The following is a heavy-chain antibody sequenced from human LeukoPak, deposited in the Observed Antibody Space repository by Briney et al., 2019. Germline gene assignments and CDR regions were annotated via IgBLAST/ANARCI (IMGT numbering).Heavy chain of an antibody. Sequence: GGSLRLSCAASGFTFSSHWMSWVRQAPGKGLEWVANIKKDGSEKYYVDSVKGRFTISRDNAKTSLYPQMNSLRAEDTAVYYCARDLSGVTGYTYGRGIDYWGQGTLVTVSS. CDR3: ARDLSGVTGYTYGRGIDY. CDR2: IKKDGSEK. J-gene: IGHJ4*02. CDR1: GFTFSSHW. D-gene: IGHD5-18*01. V-gene: IGHV3-7*01.